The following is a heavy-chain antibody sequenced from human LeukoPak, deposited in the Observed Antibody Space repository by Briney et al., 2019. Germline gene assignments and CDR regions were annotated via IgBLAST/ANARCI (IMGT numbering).Heavy chain of an antibody. CDR2: INPNSGGT. J-gene: IGHJ4*02. CDR1: GYTFTGYY. D-gene: IGHD1-1*01. Sequence: ASVKVSCKASGYTFTGYYIHWVRQAPGQGLEWMGWINPNSGGTNYAQKFQGRVTMTRDTSISTAYMELSRLRSDDTAVYYCARSKGTKYYFDYWGQGTLVTVSS. V-gene: IGHV1-2*02. CDR3: ARSKGTKYYFDY.